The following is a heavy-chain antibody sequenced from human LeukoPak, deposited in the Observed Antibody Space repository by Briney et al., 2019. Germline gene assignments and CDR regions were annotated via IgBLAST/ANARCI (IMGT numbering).Heavy chain of an antibody. Sequence: SVKVSCEASGGTFSSYAISWVRQAPGQGLEWMGGIIPIFGTANYAQKFQGRVTITADESTSTAYMELSSLRSEDTAVYYCARGGYSDILTGYYEYYFDYWGQGTLVTVSS. CDR3: ARGGYSDILTGYYEYYFDY. CDR2: IIPIFGTA. V-gene: IGHV1-69*13. CDR1: GGTFSSYA. J-gene: IGHJ4*02. D-gene: IGHD3-9*01.